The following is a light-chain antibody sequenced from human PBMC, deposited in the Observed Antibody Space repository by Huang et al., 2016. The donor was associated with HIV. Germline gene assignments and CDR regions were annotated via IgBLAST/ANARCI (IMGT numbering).Light chain of an antibody. CDR3: QQYYSSPFT. J-gene: IGKJ3*01. V-gene: IGKV4-1*01. CDR1: QSILYSSTDKSY. Sequence: DIVMTQSPDSLAVSLGERATINCKSSQSILYSSTDKSYLAWYHQKPGQPPKLLIYWAATRESGVPDRFNGSGSGTDFTLTISSLQAEDVAVYYCQQYYSSPFTFGPGTKVDIK. CDR2: WAA.